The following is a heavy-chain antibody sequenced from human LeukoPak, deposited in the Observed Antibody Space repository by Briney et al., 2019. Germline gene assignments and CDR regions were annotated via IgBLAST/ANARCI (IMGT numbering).Heavy chain of an antibody. D-gene: IGHD2-21*02. CDR2: ISSSSSTI. CDR3: ARDLLYCGGDCYFDY. CDR1: GFTLSSYS. J-gene: IGHJ4*02. V-gene: IGHV3-48*04. Sequence: GGSLRLSCAASGFTLSSYSMNWVRQAPGKGLEWVSYISSSSSTIYYADSVKGRFTISRDNAKNSLYLQMNSLRAEDTAVYYCARDLLYCGGDCYFDYWGQGTLVTVSS.